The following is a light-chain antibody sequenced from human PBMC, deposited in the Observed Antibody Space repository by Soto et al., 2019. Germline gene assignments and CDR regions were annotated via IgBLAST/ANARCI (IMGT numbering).Light chain of an antibody. CDR2: EAS. V-gene: IGLV2-23*01. Sequence: QSALTQPASVSGSPGQSITISCTGTSSDVGGYNLVSWYQQHPGKAPKLMIYEASKRPSGVSNRFSGSRSGNTASLTISGLQADDEADYHCCSYAGSSTLVFGGGTKLTVL. CDR1: SSDVGGYNL. CDR3: CSYAGSSTLV. J-gene: IGLJ3*02.